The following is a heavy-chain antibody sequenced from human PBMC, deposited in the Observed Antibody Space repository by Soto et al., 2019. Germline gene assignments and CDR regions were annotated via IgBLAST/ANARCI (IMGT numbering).Heavy chain of an antibody. CDR2: ILSKAGNYAT. J-gene: IGHJ4*02. CDR3: IRGGSPYYYDY. CDR1: GFIFSGSA. V-gene: IGHV3-73*01. Sequence: EVQLVESGGGLVQPEGSLKLSCAASGFIFSGSAVHWVRQASGKGLEWVGRILSKAGNYATAYPASMKGRFTISRDDSENTAFLQMNSLKTEDTAVYYCIRGGSPYYYDYWGQGTLVAVSS.